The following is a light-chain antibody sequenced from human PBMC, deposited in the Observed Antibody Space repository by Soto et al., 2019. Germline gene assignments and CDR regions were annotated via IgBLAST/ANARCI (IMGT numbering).Light chain of an antibody. Sequence: EIVLTQSPATLSLSPGERATLSCRASQSVRYDYLAWYRQIPGQPPSLLIYDASTRAPGIPDRFSGSGSGTDFTLTIGRLEPEDFAGYYCQHYGSSTAFGQGTRVEIK. J-gene: IGKJ1*01. CDR1: QSVRYDY. CDR2: DAS. CDR3: QHYGSSTA. V-gene: IGKV3-20*01.